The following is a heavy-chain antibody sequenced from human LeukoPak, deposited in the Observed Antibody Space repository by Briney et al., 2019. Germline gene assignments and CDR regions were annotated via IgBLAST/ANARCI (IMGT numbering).Heavy chain of an antibody. D-gene: IGHD2-15*01. CDR2: ISSSGSTI. V-gene: IGHV3-11*04. J-gene: IGHJ4*02. CDR3: ARDCSGGSCYPDY. CDR1: GFTFSDYY. Sequence: GGSQRLSCAASGFTFSDYYMSWIRQAPGKGLEWVSYISSSGSTIYYADSVKGRFTISRDNAKNSLYLQMNSLRAEDTAVYYCARDCSGGSCYPDYWGQGTLVTVSS.